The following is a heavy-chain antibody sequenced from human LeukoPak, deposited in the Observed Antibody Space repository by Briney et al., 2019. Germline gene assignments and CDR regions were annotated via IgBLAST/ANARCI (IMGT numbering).Heavy chain of an antibody. D-gene: IGHD1-14*01. CDR1: GFTFGNSW. CDR3: VVVVEPPDSDGFDV. CDR2: INADGSTT. J-gene: IGHJ3*01. Sequence: HPGGSLRLSCAASGFTFGNSWVHWVRQAPGKGLVWVSLINADGSTTTYADSVKGRFTISRDNARNTLSLQMNSLTIEDTAVYYCVVVVEPPDSDGFDVWGQGTTITVSS. V-gene: IGHV3-74*01.